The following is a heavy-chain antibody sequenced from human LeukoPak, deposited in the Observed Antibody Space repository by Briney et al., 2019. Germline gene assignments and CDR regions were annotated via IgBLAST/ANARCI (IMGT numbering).Heavy chain of an antibody. D-gene: IGHD3-10*01. Sequence: GGSLRLSCAASGFTFNNYAMQWVRQPPGKGLEYVSAISSNGGSTYYANSVKGRFTISRDNSKNTLYLQMGSLRAEDMAVYYCAKVSRGATSDYWGQGTLVTVSS. CDR2: ISSNGGST. V-gene: IGHV3-64*01. J-gene: IGHJ4*02. CDR3: AKVSRGATSDY. CDR1: GFTFNNYA.